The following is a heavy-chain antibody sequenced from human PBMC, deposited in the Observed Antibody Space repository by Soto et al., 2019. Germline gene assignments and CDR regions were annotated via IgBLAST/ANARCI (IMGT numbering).Heavy chain of an antibody. V-gene: IGHV4-59*01. CDR2: IYYSGST. J-gene: IGHJ6*02. CDR3: ARDRFLEWLPSIGYYYYGMDV. CDR1: GGSISSYY. Sequence: SETLSLTCTVSGGSISSYYWSWIRQPPGKGLEWIGYIYYSGSTNYNPSLKSRVTISVDTSKNQFSLKLSSVTAADTAVYYCARDRFLEWLPSIGYYYYGMDVWGQGTTVTVSS. D-gene: IGHD3-3*01.